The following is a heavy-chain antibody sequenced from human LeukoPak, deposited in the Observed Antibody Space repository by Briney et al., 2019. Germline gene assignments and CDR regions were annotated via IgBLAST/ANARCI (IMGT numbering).Heavy chain of an antibody. CDR2: INPNSGGT. V-gene: IGHV1-2*02. CDR1: GYTFTGYY. CDR3: ARERYYDSSGYPGFGD. D-gene: IGHD3-22*01. J-gene: IGHJ3*01. Sequence: ASVKVSCKASGYTFTGYYMHWVRQAPGQGLEWMGWINPNSGGTNYAQKFQGRVTMTRDTSTSTVYMELSSLRSEDTAVYYCARERYYDSSGYPGFGDWGQGTMVTVSS.